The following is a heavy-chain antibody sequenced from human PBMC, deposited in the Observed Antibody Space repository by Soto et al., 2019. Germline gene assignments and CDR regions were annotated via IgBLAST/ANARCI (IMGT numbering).Heavy chain of an antibody. J-gene: IGHJ4*02. CDR1: GFIFSNYA. Sequence: QVQLVESGGGVVQPGRSLRLSCAASGFIFSNYAMHWVRQAPGKGLEWVAVISYDGSYKYYADSVKGRFTISRDNSKNTLYLQMNSLRAEDTAVYFCAKDRRGDYSGSYFDCWGQGTLVTVSS. V-gene: IGHV3-30*18. D-gene: IGHD1-26*01. CDR3: AKDRRGDYSGSYFDC. CDR2: ISYDGSYK.